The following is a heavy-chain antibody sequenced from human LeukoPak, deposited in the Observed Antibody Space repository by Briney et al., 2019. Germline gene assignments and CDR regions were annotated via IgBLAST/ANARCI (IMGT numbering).Heavy chain of an antibody. D-gene: IGHD1-14*01. CDR1: GFTFSDYY. CDR3: ARDPIPGYDAFDI. Sequence: GGSLRLSCAASGFTFSDYYMSWIRQAPGKGLEWVSYISSSGSTIYYADSVKGRFTISRDNAKSSLYLQMNSPRAEDTAVYDCARDPIPGYDAFDIWGQGTMVSVSS. CDR2: ISSSGSTI. V-gene: IGHV3-11*04. J-gene: IGHJ3*02.